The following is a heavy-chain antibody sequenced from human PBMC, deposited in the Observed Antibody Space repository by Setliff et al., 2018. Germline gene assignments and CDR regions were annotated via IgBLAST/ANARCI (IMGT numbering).Heavy chain of an antibody. V-gene: IGHV3-11*04. J-gene: IGHJ3*02. CDR1: GFTFSDYY. CDR3: ARDPDEYSNYGPAFDI. CDR2: ISSSGSTI. Sequence: PGGSLRLSCAASGFTFSDYYMSWIRQAPGKGLEWVSYISSSGSTIYYADSVKGRFTISRDNAKNSLYLQMNSLRAEDTAVYYCARDPDEYSNYGPAFDIWGQGTMVTVSS. D-gene: IGHD4-4*01.